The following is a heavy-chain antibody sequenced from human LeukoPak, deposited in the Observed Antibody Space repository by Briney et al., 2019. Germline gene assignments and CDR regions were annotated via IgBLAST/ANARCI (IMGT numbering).Heavy chain of an antibody. CDR1: GYTFAGYY. Sequence: GASVKVSCKASGYTFAGYYMHWVRQDPGQGLEWMGWINPNSGGTNYAQKFQGRVTMTRDTSISTAYMELSRLRSDDTAVYYCARGQQSEHYFDYWGQGTLVTVSS. CDR3: ARGQQSEHYFDY. V-gene: IGHV1-2*02. D-gene: IGHD6-13*01. CDR2: INPNSGGT. J-gene: IGHJ4*02.